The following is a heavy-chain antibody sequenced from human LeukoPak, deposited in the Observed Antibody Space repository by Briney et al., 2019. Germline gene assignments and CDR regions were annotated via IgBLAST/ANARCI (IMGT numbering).Heavy chain of an antibody. J-gene: IGHJ4*02. Sequence: ASVKVSCKASGYTFTGYYMRWVRQAPEQGLEWMGWINPNSGGTNYALKFQGRVTMTRDTSISIAYMELSRLRSDDTAVYYCARPTELWYRDWGQGTLVTVSS. CDR3: ARPTELWYRD. D-gene: IGHD5-18*01. CDR2: INPNSGGT. V-gene: IGHV1-2*02. CDR1: GYTFTGYY.